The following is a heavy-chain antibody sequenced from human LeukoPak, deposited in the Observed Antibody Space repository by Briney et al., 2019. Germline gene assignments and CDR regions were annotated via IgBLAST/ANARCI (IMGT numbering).Heavy chain of an antibody. CDR2: IKSKTVGGTT. V-gene: IGHV3-15*01. CDR1: GFTFSNAW. J-gene: IGHJ4*02. CDR3: TASTPGYSSGWYY. Sequence: GGSLRLSCAASGFTFSNAWMSWVRQAPGKGLEWVGRIKSKTVGGTTDYAAPLKGRFTISRDDSKTTLYLQMNSLKPEDTAVYYCTASTPGYSSGWYYWGQGTLVTVSS. D-gene: IGHD6-19*01.